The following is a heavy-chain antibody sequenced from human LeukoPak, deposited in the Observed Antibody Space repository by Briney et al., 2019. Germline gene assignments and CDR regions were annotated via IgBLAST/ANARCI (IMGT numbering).Heavy chain of an antibody. CDR2: IGPTGSDR. CDR3: ATETDGRHYDY. CDR1: GLTFSTSG. D-gene: IGHD5-24*01. Sequence: PGGSLRLSCTASGLTFSTSGFNWVRQAPGKGLEWVASIGPTGSDRYHADSIKGRFTISRDNANNFLYLQMNSLRAEDTAVYYCATETDGRHYDYWGQGTLLIVSS. J-gene: IGHJ4*02. V-gene: IGHV3-21*06.